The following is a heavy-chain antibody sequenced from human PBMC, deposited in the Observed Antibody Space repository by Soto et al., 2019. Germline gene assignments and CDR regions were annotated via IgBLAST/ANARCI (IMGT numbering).Heavy chain of an antibody. V-gene: IGHV3-48*02. Sequence: EVQLVESGGGLVQPGGSLRLSCAASGFTFSSYSMNWVRQAPGKGLEWVSYISSSSSTIYYADSVKGRFTISRDNAKNSLQQQKNSLGDEYTAVYYCAGDIVLGPAASYYYYGMDVWGQGTTVTVSS. D-gene: IGHD2-2*01. CDR1: GFTFSSYS. J-gene: IGHJ6*02. CDR3: AGDIVLGPAASYYYYGMDV. CDR2: ISSSSSTI.